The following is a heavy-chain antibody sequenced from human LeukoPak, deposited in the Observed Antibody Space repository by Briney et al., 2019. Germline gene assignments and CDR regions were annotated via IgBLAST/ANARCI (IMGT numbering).Heavy chain of an antibody. V-gene: IGHV3-23*01. CDR3: AKDRPNYYESNGHYYRRDGDY. CDR1: GFTFNIYS. D-gene: IGHD3-22*01. Sequence: GGSLRLSCAASGFTFNIYSMSWVRQAPGKGLEWVSSISSSGDFTVCAGSVKGRFTISRDNSKNTLYLQMNSLRAEDTAIYYCAKDRPNYYESNGHYYRRDGDYWGQGTLVTVSS. CDR2: ISSSGDFT. J-gene: IGHJ4*02.